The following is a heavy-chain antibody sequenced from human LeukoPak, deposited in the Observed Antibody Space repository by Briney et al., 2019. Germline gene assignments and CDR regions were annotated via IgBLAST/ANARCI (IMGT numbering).Heavy chain of an antibody. CDR3: ARVSCGGDCYSNWFDP. CDR2: ISGYNGNT. CDR1: GYTFTGYY. D-gene: IGHD2-21*02. V-gene: IGHV1-18*04. Sequence: ASVKVSCKASGYTFTGYYMHWVRQAPGQGLEWMGWISGYNGNTNYAQDVQGRVTMTTDTSTRTAYMELRSLRSDDTAVYYCARVSCGGDCYSNWFDPWGQGTLVTVSS. J-gene: IGHJ5*02.